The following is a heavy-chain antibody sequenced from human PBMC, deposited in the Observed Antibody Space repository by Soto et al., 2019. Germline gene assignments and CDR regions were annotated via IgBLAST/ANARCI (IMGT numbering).Heavy chain of an antibody. J-gene: IGHJ5*02. V-gene: IGHV4-4*07. CDR2: MYTKEKT. CDR1: GASITNYY. D-gene: IGHD3-16*01. CDR3: ARDDYKDGGNNWFDP. Sequence: QVQLQQSGPGPLKASGTLSLTGPVPGASITNYYWGWIRRPAGKGLEWIGRMYTKEKTNNNLSFKSRVTMSVDTSKNQFSLKLNAVTAADTAVYYCARDDYKDGGNNWFDPWGQGTLVTVSS.